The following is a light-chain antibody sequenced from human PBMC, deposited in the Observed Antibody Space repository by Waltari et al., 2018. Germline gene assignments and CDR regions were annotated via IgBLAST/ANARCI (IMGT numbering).Light chain of an antibody. Sequence: QTVVTQEPSFSVSPGGTVTLTFALSSGSVSTRYSPSWYQQTPGQAPRTLIYSTNTRSSGVPDRFYGSILGNKAALTITGAQADDESDYYCVLYMGSGISVFGGGTKLTVL. V-gene: IGLV8-61*01. J-gene: IGLJ3*02. CDR1: SGSVSTRYS. CDR2: STN. CDR3: VLYMGSGISV.